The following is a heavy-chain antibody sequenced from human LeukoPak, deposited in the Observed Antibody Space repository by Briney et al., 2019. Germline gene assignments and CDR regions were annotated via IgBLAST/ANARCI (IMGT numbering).Heavy chain of an antibody. V-gene: IGHV3-64*01. Sequence: GGSLRLSCAASGFTFSNYAIHWVRQAPGKGLEYLSGITYNGGTTYYANSVEGRFTISRDNSKNTLYLQMGSLRAEDMAVYYCAREGGPYRPLDYSGQGTLVTVAS. CDR3: AREGGPYRPLDY. CDR1: GFTFSNYA. CDR2: ITYNGGTT. J-gene: IGHJ4*02.